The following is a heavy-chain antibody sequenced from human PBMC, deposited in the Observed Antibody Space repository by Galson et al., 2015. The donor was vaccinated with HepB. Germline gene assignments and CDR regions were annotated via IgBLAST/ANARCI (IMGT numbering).Heavy chain of an antibody. V-gene: IGHV1-18*01. J-gene: IGHJ5*02. CDR2: ISAYDRKT. D-gene: IGHD2-15*01. CDR3: ARGARVLGVAATQNTWFDP. CDR1: GYTFSSYS. Sequence: SVKVSCKVSGYTFSSYSITWVRQAPGHGLEWMGWISAYDRKTNSAQKFQGRVSMTTDTSTNTAYMELRRLRSDDTALYYCARGARVLGVAATQNTWFDPWGQGTLVTVSS.